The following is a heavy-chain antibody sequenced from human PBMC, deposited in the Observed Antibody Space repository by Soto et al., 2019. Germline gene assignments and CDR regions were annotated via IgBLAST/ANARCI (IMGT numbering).Heavy chain of an antibody. D-gene: IGHD2-2*01. Sequence: GGSLRLSCAASGFTFSGSAMHWVRQASGKGLEWVGRIRSKANSYATAYAASVKGRFTISRDDSKNTAYLQMNSLKTEDTAVYYCTRCGGYCGSSRGYYHDYYYGMDVWGQGTTVTVSS. V-gene: IGHV3-73*01. CDR2: IRSKANSYAT. CDR1: GFTFSGSA. CDR3: TRCGGYCGSSRGYYHDYYYGMDV. J-gene: IGHJ6*02.